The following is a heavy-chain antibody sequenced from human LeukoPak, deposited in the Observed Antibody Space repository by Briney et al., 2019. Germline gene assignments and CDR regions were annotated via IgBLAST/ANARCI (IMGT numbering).Heavy chain of an antibody. D-gene: IGHD4-11*01. V-gene: IGHV4-59*08. CDR1: GGSISSLY. Sequence: SETLSLTCSVSGGSISSLYWSWIRQPPGKGLEWIGYIYYTGSTNYNPSLKSRVTISVDTSKNQFSLKLSSVTAADTAVYYCARGRTTETTFYYYYHGMDVWGQGTTVTVSS. CDR3: ARGRTTETTFYYYYHGMDV. CDR2: IYYTGST. J-gene: IGHJ6*02.